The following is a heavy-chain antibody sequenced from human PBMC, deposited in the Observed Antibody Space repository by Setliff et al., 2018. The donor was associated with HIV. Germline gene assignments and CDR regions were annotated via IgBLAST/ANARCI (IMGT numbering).Heavy chain of an antibody. CDR2: INGDNGDT. CDR3: ARGGPLGSWLNFYYYGMDV. J-gene: IGHJ6*02. Sequence: ASVKVSCKASGCTFNGYGMHWVRQAPGERFEWMGWINGDNGDTKDSEKFQGRVTITRDTSANIVYMEVSSLRSGDTAIYYCARGGPLGSWLNFYYYGMDVWGQGTTVTVSS. D-gene: IGHD6-13*01. V-gene: IGHV1-3*01. CDR1: GCTFNGYG.